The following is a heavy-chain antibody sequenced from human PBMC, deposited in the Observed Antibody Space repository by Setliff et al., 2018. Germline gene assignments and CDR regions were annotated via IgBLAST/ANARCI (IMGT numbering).Heavy chain of an antibody. CDR1: GYIFTNYY. CDR2: MNPGRGSR. Sequence: ASVKVSCQTSGYIFTNYYVHWVRQAPGQGLEWMGVMNPGRGSRNYAQRFQGRVTITADDSTHTIYMDVSSLTANDTATYYCAGTDAYCAGGCSISWGQGTLVTVSS. J-gene: IGHJ5*02. CDR3: AGTDAYCAGGCSIS. V-gene: IGHV1-46*01. D-gene: IGHD2-21*02.